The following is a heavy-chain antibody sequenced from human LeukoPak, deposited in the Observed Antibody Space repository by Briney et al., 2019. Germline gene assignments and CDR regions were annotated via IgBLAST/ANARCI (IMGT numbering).Heavy chain of an antibody. D-gene: IGHD7-27*01. V-gene: IGHV3-21*01. J-gene: IGHJ4*02. CDR3: ARDPNGGPYFDY. CDR2: ISSSSSYI. CDR1: GFTFSSYS. Sequence: GGSLRLSCAASGFTFSSYSMNWVRQAPGKGLEWVSSISSSSSYIYYADSVKGRFTISRDNAKNSLYLQMNSLRAEDTAVYYYARDPNGGPYFDYSGQGTLVTVSS.